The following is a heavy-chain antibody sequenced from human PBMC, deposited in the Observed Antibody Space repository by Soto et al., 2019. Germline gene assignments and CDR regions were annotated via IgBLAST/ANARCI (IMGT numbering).Heavy chain of an antibody. D-gene: IGHD5-18*01. CDR1: GGSFSGYY. CDR3: VRGHTLGYSYGPYSYYYYMDV. Sequence: SETLSLTCAVYGGSFSGYYWRWIRQPPGKGLEWIGETNHSGSTNYNPSLKSRVTISVDTSKNQFSLKLSSVTAADTAVYYCVRGHTLGYSYGPYSYYYYMDVWGKGTTVTVSS. V-gene: IGHV4-34*01. CDR2: TNHSGST. J-gene: IGHJ6*03.